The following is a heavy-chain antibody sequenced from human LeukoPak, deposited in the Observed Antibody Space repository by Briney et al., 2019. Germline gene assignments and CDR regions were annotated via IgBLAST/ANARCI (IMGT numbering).Heavy chain of an antibody. J-gene: IGHJ4*02. CDR2: ISPDGRNI. D-gene: IGHD2-15*01. CDR3: VGGGGYTTPYDC. V-gene: IGHV3-74*01. Sequence: GGSLRLSCAASGFTLSDYWMNWVRQAPGKGPVWVSHISPDGRNIAYADSVKGPFTISRDSAKNTLYLQMNSLRGGDTVVYYCVGGGGYTTPYDCWGQGTLVTASS. CDR1: GFTLSDYW.